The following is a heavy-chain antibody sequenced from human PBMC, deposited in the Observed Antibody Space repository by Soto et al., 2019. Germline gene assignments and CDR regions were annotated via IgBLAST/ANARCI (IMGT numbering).Heavy chain of an antibody. CDR2: ISGSGSST. CDR3: AKDQPGVAARFDY. J-gene: IGHJ4*02. CDR1: GFTFNNYA. Sequence: SGGSLRLSCAASGFTFNNYAMSWVRQAPGKGLEWVSSISGSGSSTYYADSVKGRFTISRDNSKNTLYLQLNTLRAEDTAVYYCAKDQPGVAARFDYWGQGTLVTVSS. D-gene: IGHD6-13*01. V-gene: IGHV3-23*01.